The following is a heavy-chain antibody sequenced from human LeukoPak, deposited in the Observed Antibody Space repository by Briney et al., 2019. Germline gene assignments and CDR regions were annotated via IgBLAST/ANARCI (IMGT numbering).Heavy chain of an antibody. D-gene: IGHD3-10*01. CDR3: ARAGSHWHYVY. CDR2: INHNGNVN. CDR1: GFTFSSYW. J-gene: IGHJ4*02. Sequence: GGSLRLSCAASGFTFSSYWMNWARQAPGKGLEWVASINHNGNVNYYVDSVKGRFTISRDNAKNSLSLQMNNLRVEDTAVYYCARAGSHWHYVYWGQGTVVTVSS. V-gene: IGHV3-7*01.